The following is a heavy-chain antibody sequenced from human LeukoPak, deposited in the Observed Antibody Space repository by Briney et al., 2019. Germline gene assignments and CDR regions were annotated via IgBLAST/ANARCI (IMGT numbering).Heavy chain of an antibody. CDR3: ARPEGYDTFDI. Sequence: ASVKVSCEASGYTFTSYYMHWVRQAPGQGLEWMGYMYPNSGATKYAPKFQGRVTMTRDTSIRTAYMELSSLRSDDTGVYYCARPEGYDTFDIWGQGTMVIVSS. CDR1: GYTFTSYY. CDR2: MYPNSGAT. J-gene: IGHJ3*02. V-gene: IGHV1-2*02. D-gene: IGHD1-14*01.